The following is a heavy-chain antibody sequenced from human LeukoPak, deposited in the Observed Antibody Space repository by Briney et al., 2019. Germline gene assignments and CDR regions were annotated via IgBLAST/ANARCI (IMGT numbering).Heavy chain of an antibody. V-gene: IGHV3-7*04. Sequence: PGWSLRLSCAASGFFFSTNWMRWVRQAPGKGLEWVANINQDGSKKFYVDSVKGRFTISRDNAKNSLFLQMNSLRAEDTAVYYFARNYDWGQGTLVTVSS. CDR2: INQDGSKK. D-gene: IGHD3-16*01. CDR3: ARNYD. CDR1: GFFFSTNW. J-gene: IGHJ4*02.